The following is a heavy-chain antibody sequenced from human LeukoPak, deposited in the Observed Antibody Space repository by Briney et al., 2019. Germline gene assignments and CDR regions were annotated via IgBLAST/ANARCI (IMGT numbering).Heavy chain of an antibody. CDR2: IKQDGSEK. Sequence: GGSLRLSCAASGFTFSNYWMSWVRQAPGKGLEWLANIKQDGSEKYYVDSVKGRFTISRDNAKNSLFLQMNSLRAEDTAVYYGASGGMFITDYWGQGTLVTVSS. CDR3: ASGGMFITDY. CDR1: GFTFSNYW. V-gene: IGHV3-7*01. J-gene: IGHJ4*02. D-gene: IGHD3-22*01.